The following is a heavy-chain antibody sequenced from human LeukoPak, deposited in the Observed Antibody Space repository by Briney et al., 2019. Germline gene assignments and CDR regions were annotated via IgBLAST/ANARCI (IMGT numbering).Heavy chain of an antibody. CDR2: INSDGSNT. V-gene: IGHV3-74*01. CDR3: ASGVSIWLGNAFDF. J-gene: IGHJ3*01. Sequence: GPLRLSCAASGFTFSTYWMHWARQDPGKGLVWVSRINSDGSNTIYADSVKGRFTISRDNAKNTLYLQMNSLRPEDTAVYYCASGVSIWLGNAFDFWGQGTMVTVSS. D-gene: IGHD3-10*01. CDR1: GFTFSTYW.